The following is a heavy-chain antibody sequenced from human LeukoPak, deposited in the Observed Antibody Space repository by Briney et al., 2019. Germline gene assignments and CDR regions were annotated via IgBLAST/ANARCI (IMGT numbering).Heavy chain of an antibody. CDR2: IIPILGAA. CDR1: GGTFSSYT. V-gene: IGHV1-69*08. J-gene: IGHJ4*02. D-gene: IGHD4-17*01. CDR3: ARDDFDGAINY. Sequence: SVKVSCKASGGTFSSYTISWVRQAPGQGLEWMGTIIPILGAANYAQKFQGRVTIIADKSTGTAYMELRRLKSEDTAVYYCARDDFDGAINYWGQGTLVTVSS.